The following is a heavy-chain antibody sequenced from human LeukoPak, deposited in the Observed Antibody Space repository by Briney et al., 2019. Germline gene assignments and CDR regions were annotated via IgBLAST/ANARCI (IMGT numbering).Heavy chain of an antibody. V-gene: IGHV3-30-3*01. CDR1: GFTFSSYA. CDR2: ISYDGSNK. Sequence: GGSLRLSCAASGFTFSSYAMHWVRQAPGKGLEWEAVISYDGSNKYYADSVKGRFTISRDNSKNTLYLQMNSLRAEDTAVYYCARGASGWYSDYWGQGTLVTVSS. D-gene: IGHD6-19*01. CDR3: ARGASGWYSDY. J-gene: IGHJ4*02.